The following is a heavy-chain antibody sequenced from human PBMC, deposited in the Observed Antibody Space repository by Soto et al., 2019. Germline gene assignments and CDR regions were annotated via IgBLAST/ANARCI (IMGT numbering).Heavy chain of an antibody. D-gene: IGHD6-6*01. CDR2: IHPNSGST. J-gene: IGHJ3*02. Sequence: QVQLVQSGAEVKKPGASVKVSCKASGYTFTGNYMHWVRQAPGQGLEWMGWIHPNSGSTNYAQKFQGRVTVTRDTYISTAYMTLSSLRSDDTAVYYCARDGDSSSPFDIWGQGTMVTVSS. V-gene: IGHV1-2*02. CDR1: GYTFTGNY. CDR3: ARDGDSSSPFDI.